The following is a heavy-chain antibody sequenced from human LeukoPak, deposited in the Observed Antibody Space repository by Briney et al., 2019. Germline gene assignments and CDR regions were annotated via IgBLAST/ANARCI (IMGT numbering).Heavy chain of an antibody. J-gene: IGHJ4*02. CDR3: AKDSHWILFDD. D-gene: IGHD2-2*03. CDR1: GFTFSTYA. V-gene: IGHV3-30*04. CDR2: ISKDGSNK. Sequence: GGSLRLSCAASGFTFSTYAMHWVRQAPDKGLEWVAVISKDGSNKYYADSVKGRFTISRDNSKNTLYLQMNSLRDEDTAVYYCAKDSHWILFDDWGQGTLVTVSS.